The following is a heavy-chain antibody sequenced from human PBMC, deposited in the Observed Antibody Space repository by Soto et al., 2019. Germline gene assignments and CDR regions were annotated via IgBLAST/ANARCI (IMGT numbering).Heavy chain of an antibody. J-gene: IGHJ4*02. CDR1: GFTFSSYA. V-gene: IGHV3-23*01. Sequence: EVQLLESGGGLVQPGGSLRLSCAASGFTFSSYAISWVRQAPGKGLEWVSAISGGRGSTHYADSVKGRFTISRDTSKNTLYLQMNSLRAADTAVYYCAKKGAVGATYFFDHWGQGALVTVSS. CDR2: ISGGRGST. D-gene: IGHD1-26*01. CDR3: AKKGAVGATYFFDH.